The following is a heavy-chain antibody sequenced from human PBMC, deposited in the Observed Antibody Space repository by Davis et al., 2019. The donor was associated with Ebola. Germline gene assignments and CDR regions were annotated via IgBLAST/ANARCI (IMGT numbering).Heavy chain of an antibody. CDR2: IYLDNDS. CDR3: ARRLGPQNTWNYAAFDM. CDR1: GFSISTTGVG. J-gene: IGHJ3*02. D-gene: IGHD1-7*01. V-gene: IGHV2-5*02. Sequence: SGPTLVKPSQTLTLTCTLSGFSISTTGVGVGWIRQLPGEALDWLAPIYLDNDSRYNPSLRSRLTHTKDTSKNQVVLTMTNLDPVDTATYFCARRLGPQNTWNYAAFDMWGPGAMVTVSS.